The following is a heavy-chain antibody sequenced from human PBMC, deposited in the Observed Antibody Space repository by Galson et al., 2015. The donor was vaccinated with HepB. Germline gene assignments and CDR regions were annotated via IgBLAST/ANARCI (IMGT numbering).Heavy chain of an antibody. CDR3: ARDQPRYCSSISCPPDL. CDR2: IWYDGSVK. V-gene: IGHV3-33*01. CDR1: GFTFNSYA. J-gene: IGHJ5*02. Sequence: SLRLSCAASGFTFNSYAMHWVRQAPGKGLEWVALIWYDGSVKYYADSVKGRFTISRDNSRSTLYLQMDRLRVDDTAVYYCARDQPRYCSSISCPPDLWGQGTLVTVSS. D-gene: IGHD2-2*01.